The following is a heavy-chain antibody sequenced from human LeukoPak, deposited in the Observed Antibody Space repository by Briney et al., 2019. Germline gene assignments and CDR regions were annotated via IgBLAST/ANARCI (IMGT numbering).Heavy chain of an antibody. D-gene: IGHD3-16*01. Sequence: GGSLRLSCAASGFTFSSYAMHWVRQAPGKGLEWVSYISSSSSTIYYADSVKGRFTTSRDNAKNSLYLQMNSLRAEDTAVYYCARGVRLTDPYYFDYWGQGTLVTVSS. V-gene: IGHV3-48*04. CDR2: ISSSSSTI. CDR3: ARGVRLTDPYYFDY. CDR1: GFTFSSYA. J-gene: IGHJ4*02.